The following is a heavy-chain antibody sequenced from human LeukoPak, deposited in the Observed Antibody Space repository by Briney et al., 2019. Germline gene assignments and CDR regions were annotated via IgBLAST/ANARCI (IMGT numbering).Heavy chain of an antibody. CDR2: INPNSGGT. Sequence: ASVKVSCKASGYTFTGYYMHWVRQAPGQGLEWMGWINPNSGGTNYAQKFQGRVTMTRDTSISTAYMELSRLRSDDTAVYYCAREDCSSTSCYGSGSYGNWGQGTLVTVSS. CDR1: GYTFTGYY. J-gene: IGHJ4*02. V-gene: IGHV1-2*02. D-gene: IGHD2-2*01. CDR3: AREDCSSTSCYGSGSYGN.